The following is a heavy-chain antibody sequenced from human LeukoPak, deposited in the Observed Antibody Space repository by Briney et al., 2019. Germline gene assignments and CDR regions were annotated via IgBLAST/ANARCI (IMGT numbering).Heavy chain of an antibody. Sequence: GGSLRLSCAASGFTFSSYSMNWVRQAPGKGLEGVSSISSSSSYIYYADSVKGRFTISRDNAKNSLYLQMNSLRAEDTAVYYCARELHADFDWLPPPYGMDVWGQGTTVTVSS. V-gene: IGHV3-21*01. D-gene: IGHD3-9*01. CDR3: ARELHADFDWLPPPYGMDV. CDR2: ISSSSSYI. J-gene: IGHJ6*02. CDR1: GFTFSSYS.